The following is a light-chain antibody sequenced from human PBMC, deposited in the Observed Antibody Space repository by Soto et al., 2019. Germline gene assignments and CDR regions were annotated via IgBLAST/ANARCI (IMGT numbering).Light chain of an antibody. V-gene: IGKV2-28*01. CDR2: LGS. J-gene: IGKJ5*01. Sequence: DIVMTQSPLSLPVTPGEPASSSCRSSQSLLHSNGYNYLDWYLQKPGQSPQLLIYLGSNRSSGVPDRFSGSGSRTDFTLKLSRVEAEDVGVYYCMQALQTPITFGQGTRLEIK. CDR3: MQALQTPIT. CDR1: QSLLHSNGYNY.